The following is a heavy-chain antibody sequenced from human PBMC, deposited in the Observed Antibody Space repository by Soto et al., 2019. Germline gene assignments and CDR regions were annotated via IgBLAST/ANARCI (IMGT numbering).Heavy chain of an antibody. D-gene: IGHD3-3*01. V-gene: IGHV1-24*01. CDR1: GYTLTELS. CDR3: ATGGFRLEWPYYYYMDV. Sequence: GASVKVSCKVSGYTLTELSMHWVRQAPGKGLEWMGGFDPEDGETIYAQKFQGRVTMTEDTSTDTAYMELSSLRSEDTAVYYCATGGFRLEWPYYYYMDVWGKGTTVTVS. J-gene: IGHJ6*03. CDR2: FDPEDGET.